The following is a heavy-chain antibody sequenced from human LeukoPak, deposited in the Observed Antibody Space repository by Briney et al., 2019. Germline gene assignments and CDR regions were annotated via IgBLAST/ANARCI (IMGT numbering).Heavy chain of an antibody. V-gene: IGHV3-21*01. CDR1: GFTFSSYS. CDR3: ARDGRDGYNYQYYFDY. D-gene: IGHD5-24*01. J-gene: IGHJ4*02. Sequence: GGSLRLSCAASGFTFSSYSMNWVRQAPGKGLEWVSSISSSSSYIYYADSVKGRFTISRDNAKNSLYLQMNSLRAEDTAVYYCARDGRDGYNYQYYFDYWGQGTLVTVSS. CDR2: ISSSSSYI.